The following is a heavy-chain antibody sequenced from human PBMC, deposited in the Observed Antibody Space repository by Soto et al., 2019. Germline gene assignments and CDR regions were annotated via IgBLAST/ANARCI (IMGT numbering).Heavy chain of an antibody. V-gene: IGHV1-69*13. Sequence: SVKVSCKASGGTFSSYAISWVRQAPGQGLEWMGGIIPIFGTANYAQKFQGRATITADESTSTAYMELSSLRSEDTAVYYCATWDTAMVTYDYWGQGTLVTVSS. J-gene: IGHJ4*02. CDR1: GGTFSSYA. D-gene: IGHD5-18*01. CDR3: ATWDTAMVTYDY. CDR2: IIPIFGTA.